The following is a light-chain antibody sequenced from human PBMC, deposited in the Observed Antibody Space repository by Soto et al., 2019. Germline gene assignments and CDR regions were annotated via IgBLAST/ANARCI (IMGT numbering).Light chain of an antibody. V-gene: IGKV3-11*01. CDR1: QSVSSN. CDR3: HQRQSWPRT. J-gene: IGKJ1*01. CDR2: DAS. Sequence: EIVMTQSPATLSVSPGERATLSCRASQSVSSNLAWYQQKPGQAPRLLIYDASSRATGIPDRFSGSGSETDFTLTISDVEPEDFAVYYCHQRQSWPRTFGQGTKVDIK.